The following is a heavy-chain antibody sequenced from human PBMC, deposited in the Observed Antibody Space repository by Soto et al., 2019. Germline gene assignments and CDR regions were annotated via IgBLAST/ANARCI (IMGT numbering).Heavy chain of an antibody. CDR2: INHSGST. J-gene: IGHJ5*02. D-gene: IGHD4-17*01. Sequence: SETLSLTCAVYGGSFSGYYWSWIRQPPGKGLEWIGEINHSGSTNYNPSLKSRVTISVDTSKNQFSLKLSSVTAADTAVYYCARGRATTVVTPALNWFDPWGQGTLGTVSS. V-gene: IGHV4-34*01. CDR3: ARGRATTVVTPALNWFDP. CDR1: GGSFSGYY.